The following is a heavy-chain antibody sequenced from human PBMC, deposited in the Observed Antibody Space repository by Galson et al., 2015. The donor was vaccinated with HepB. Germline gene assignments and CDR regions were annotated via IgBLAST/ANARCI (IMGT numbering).Heavy chain of an antibody. CDR2: IRSKAYGGTT. Sequence: SLRLSCAASGFTFGDYSVSWFRQAPGKGLEWVGFIRSKAYGGTTEYAASVKGTLTISRDDSKSIAYLQMNSLKTEDTAVYYCTRETPWNYYYYYMDVWGKGTTVTVSS. CDR3: TRETPWNYYYYYMDV. J-gene: IGHJ6*03. CDR1: GFTFGDYS. D-gene: IGHD1-1*01. V-gene: IGHV3-49*03.